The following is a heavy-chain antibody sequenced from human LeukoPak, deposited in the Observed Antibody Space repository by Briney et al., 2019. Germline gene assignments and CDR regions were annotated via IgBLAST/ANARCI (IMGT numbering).Heavy chain of an antibody. D-gene: IGHD3-10*01. Sequence: GGSLRLSCAASGFTFSNYAMSWVRQASGKGLEWVSTISGSGGSKNCAASVKGRFTISRDNSKNTLYLQMNSLRAEDTAVYYCAKESGSGSLNCMDVWGQGTTATVSS. CDR3: AKESGSGSLNCMDV. J-gene: IGHJ6*02. CDR2: ISGSGGSK. V-gene: IGHV3-23*01. CDR1: GFTFSNYA.